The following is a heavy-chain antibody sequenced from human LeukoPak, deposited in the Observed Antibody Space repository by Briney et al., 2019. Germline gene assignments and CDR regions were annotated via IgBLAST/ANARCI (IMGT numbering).Heavy chain of an antibody. V-gene: IGHV3-33*01. CDR3: ARGRLGIAAAGTATPAYYFDY. CDR2: IWYDGSNK. Sequence: GGSLRLSCAAYGFTFSSYGMHWVRQAPGRGLEWVAVIWYDGSNKYYADSVKGRFTISRDNSKNTLYLQMNSLRAEDTAVYYCARGRLGIAAAGTATPAYYFDYWGQGTLVTVSS. CDR1: GFTFSSYG. D-gene: IGHD6-13*01. J-gene: IGHJ4*02.